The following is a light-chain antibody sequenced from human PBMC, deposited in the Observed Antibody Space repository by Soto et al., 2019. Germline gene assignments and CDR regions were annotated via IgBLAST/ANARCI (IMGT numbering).Light chain of an antibody. V-gene: IGLV1-44*01. CDR3: AAWDDSLNGVV. CDR2: SSN. CDR1: SSNIGSNS. Sequence: QSVLTQPPSASGTPGQRVTISCSGSSSNIGSNSVNWYQQLPGTAPKLLMYSSNQRPSGVPDRFSGPKSGTSASLAISGLQSEDETDYYCAAWDDSLNGVVFGGGTKLTVL. J-gene: IGLJ2*01.